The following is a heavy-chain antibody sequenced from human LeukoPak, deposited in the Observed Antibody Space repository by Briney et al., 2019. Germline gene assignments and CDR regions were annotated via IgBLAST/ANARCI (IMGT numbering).Heavy chain of an antibody. CDR1: GFTFDDYD. CDR2: INWNGNNI. V-gene: IGHV3-20*04. D-gene: IGHD3-22*01. CDR3: AREPYYDSSGYCLDY. J-gene: IGHJ4*02. Sequence: GGSLRLSCAASGFTFDDYDMSWVRQVLGKGLEWVSNINWNGNNIGYADSLRGRFTISRDNAKNSLYLQMNSLRAEDTAVYYCAREPYYDSSGYCLDYWGQGTLVTVSS.